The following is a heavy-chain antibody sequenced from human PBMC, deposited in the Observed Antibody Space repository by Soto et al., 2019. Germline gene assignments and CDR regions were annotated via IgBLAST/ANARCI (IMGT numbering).Heavy chain of an antibody. D-gene: IGHD3-10*01. CDR1: GFTFTTRA. Sequence: PVGSLRLSCAASGFTFTTRAMSCVRDSPGKGLQWVSGISGSGGTTYYADSVKGRLTISRDNSKNMLYLQMNSLRDDDTAVYYCATGKQNFQDWGRATRVNVS. CDR2: ISGSGGTT. J-gene: IGHJ4*02. V-gene: IGHV3-23*01. CDR3: ATGKQNFQD.